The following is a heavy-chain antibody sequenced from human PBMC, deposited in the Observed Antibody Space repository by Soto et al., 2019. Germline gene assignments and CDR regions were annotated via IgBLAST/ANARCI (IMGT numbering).Heavy chain of an antibody. V-gene: IGHV1-8*01. CDR1: GYSFTSLY. CDR3: ARGVSAGVDY. Sequence: ASVNVSCKPSGYSFTSLYINWVRQTAGQGLEWMGWMQPSTGRTGYAQKFQGRVTMTRDTSINTAYMELTTLTSDDTAFYYCARGVSAGVDYWGQGTLVTV. D-gene: IGHD1-26*01. CDR2: MQPSTGRT. J-gene: IGHJ4*02.